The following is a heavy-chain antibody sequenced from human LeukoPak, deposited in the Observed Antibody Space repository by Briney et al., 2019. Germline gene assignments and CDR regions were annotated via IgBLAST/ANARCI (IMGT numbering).Heavy chain of an antibody. D-gene: IGHD3-16*02. CDR2: IHPTTGNP. V-gene: IGHV7-4-1*02. Sequence: ASVKVSCKASGYNFRNYAMNWVRQAPGQGLEFMGWIHPTTGNPAYAQGFSGRFVFSLDTSVTTTYLQITDLKAEDIAVYFCARALDSLGGLSLPDYWGQGTLVTVSS. J-gene: IGHJ4*02. CDR1: GYNFRNYA. CDR3: ARALDSLGGLSLPDY.